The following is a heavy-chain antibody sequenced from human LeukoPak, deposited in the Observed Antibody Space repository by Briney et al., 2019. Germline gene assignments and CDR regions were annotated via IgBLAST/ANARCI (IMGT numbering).Heavy chain of an antibody. V-gene: IGHV1-46*01. CDR1: GYTFTSYY. CDR3: ARFIVGATYFYY. CDR2: INPSGGST. Sequence: ASVKVSCKASGYTFTSYYMHWVRQAPGQGLEWMGIINPSGGSTSYAQKFQGRVTMTRNTSTSTVYMELSSLRSEDTAVYYCARFIVGATYFYYWGQGTLVTVSS. J-gene: IGHJ4*02. D-gene: IGHD1-26*01.